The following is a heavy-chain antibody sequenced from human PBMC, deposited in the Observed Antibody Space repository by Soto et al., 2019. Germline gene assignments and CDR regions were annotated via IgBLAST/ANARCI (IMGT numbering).Heavy chain of an antibody. CDR3: VRDSHGDY. Sequence: EVQLVESGGGLVQPGGSLRLSCAGSGFTFSNYWMHGVRQAPGKGLEWVSRIDHDGPTDYADSVRGRFTISRDNAENTLYLQTNGLRPEDTAVYYCVRDSHGDYWGQGTLVTVSS. J-gene: IGHJ4*02. V-gene: IGHV3-74*01. CDR2: IDHDGPT. CDR1: GFTFSNYW.